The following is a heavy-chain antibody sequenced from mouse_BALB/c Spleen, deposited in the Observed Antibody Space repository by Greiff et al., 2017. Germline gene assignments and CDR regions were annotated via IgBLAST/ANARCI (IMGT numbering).Heavy chain of an antibody. V-gene: IGHV6-6*02. Sequence: DVKLVESGGGLVQPGGSMKLSCVASGFTFSNYWMNWVRQSPEKGLEWVAEIRLKSNNYATHYAESVKGRFTISRDDSKSSVYLQMNNLRAEDTGIYYCTSGLLLAMDYWGQGTSVTVSS. CDR2: IRLKSNNYAT. CDR3: TSGLLLAMDY. CDR1: GFTFSNYW. D-gene: IGHD2-3*01. J-gene: IGHJ4*01.